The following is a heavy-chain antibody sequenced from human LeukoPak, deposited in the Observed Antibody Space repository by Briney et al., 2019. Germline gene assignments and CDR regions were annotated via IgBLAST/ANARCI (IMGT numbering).Heavy chain of an antibody. CDR2: ISAYNGNT. J-gene: IGHJ5*02. CDR1: GHTFTSYG. D-gene: IGHD3-10*01. Sequence: ASVKVSCKASGHTFTSYGISWVRQAPGQGLEWMGWISAYNGNTNYAQKLQGRVTMTTDTSTSTAYMELRSLRSDDTAVYYCARDRQILWFGESYNNRFDPWGQGTLVTVSS. V-gene: IGHV1-18*01. CDR3: ARDRQILWFGESYNNRFDP.